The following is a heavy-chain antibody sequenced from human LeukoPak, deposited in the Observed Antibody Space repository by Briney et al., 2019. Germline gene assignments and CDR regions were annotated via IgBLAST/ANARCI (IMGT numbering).Heavy chain of an antibody. CDR2: ISGSGGST. J-gene: IGHJ4*02. D-gene: IGHD4-17*01. Sequence: GGSLRLSCAASGFTFSSYAMSWVRQAPGKGLEWVSAISGSGGSTYYADSVKGRFTISRDNSKNTLYLQMSSLRSEDTAVYYCAKRSPYGDSASAYFDYWGQGTLVTVSS. V-gene: IGHV3-23*01. CDR3: AKRSPYGDSASAYFDY. CDR1: GFTFSSYA.